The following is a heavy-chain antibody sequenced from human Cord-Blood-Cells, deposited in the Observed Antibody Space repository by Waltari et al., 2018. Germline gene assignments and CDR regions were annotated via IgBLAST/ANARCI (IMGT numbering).Heavy chain of an antibody. CDR2: MNPNSGNT. D-gene: IGHD5-18*01. J-gene: IGHJ6*02. Sequence: QVQLVQSGAEVKKPGASVKVSCKASGYTFTSYDINWVRQATGQGLEWMGWMNPNSGNTGYAQKFQGRVTMTRNTSISTAYMELSSLRSEDTAVYYCAMHECGYSYGYYYYYGMDVWGQGTTVTVSS. CDR3: AMHECGYSYGYYYYYGMDV. V-gene: IGHV1-8*01. CDR1: GYTFTSYD.